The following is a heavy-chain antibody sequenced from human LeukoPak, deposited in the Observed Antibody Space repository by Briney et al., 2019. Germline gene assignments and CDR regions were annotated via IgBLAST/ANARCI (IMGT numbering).Heavy chain of an antibody. J-gene: IGHJ4*02. Sequence: ASVTVSCKASVYTFTSYGISWVRQAPGQGLEWMGWISAYNGNTNYAQKLQGRVTMTTDTSTSTAYMELRSLRSDDTAVYYCARGRYCSSTSCLPPAHWGQGTLVTVSS. CDR1: VYTFTSYG. CDR3: ARGRYCSSTSCLPPAH. V-gene: IGHV1-18*01. D-gene: IGHD2-2*01. CDR2: ISAYNGNT.